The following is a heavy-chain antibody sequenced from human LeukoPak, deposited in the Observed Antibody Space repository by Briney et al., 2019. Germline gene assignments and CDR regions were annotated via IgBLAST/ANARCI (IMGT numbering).Heavy chain of an antibody. CDR3: AKEGRISGILMASFDY. CDR2: INHSGST. V-gene: IGHV4-34*01. D-gene: IGHD3-3*02. Sequence: PSETLSLTCAVYGGSFRGYYWSSIRQPPGTGLEWMGEINHSGSTNYNPSLKRRVTISLVTFKNQFSLKLSSVTAADTAVYYCAKEGRISGILMASFDYWGQGTLVTVSS. CDR1: GGSFRGYY. J-gene: IGHJ4*02.